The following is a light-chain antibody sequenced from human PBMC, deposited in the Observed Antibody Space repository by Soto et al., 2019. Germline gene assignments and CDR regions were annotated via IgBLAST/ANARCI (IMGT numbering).Light chain of an antibody. J-gene: IGKJ2*01. V-gene: IGKV1-33*01. Sequence: DLQMTQSPSSLSASIGDKVTITCQASQDISRYLSWHQKKPGKAPKLLIHEASNLETGVPSRFSGNGSGIDFAFFISSLQPEDIATYYCQQYDHLPYTFGQGSKLDIK. CDR3: QQYDHLPYT. CDR1: QDISRY. CDR2: EAS.